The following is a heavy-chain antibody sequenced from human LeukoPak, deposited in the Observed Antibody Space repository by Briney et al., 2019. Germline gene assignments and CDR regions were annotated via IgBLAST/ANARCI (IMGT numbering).Heavy chain of an antibody. CDR1: EFSFSTYA. D-gene: IGHD5-12*01. CDR3: ARVDIVATMAYYFDY. V-gene: IGHV3-30-3*01. CDR2: ISYDGSSK. J-gene: IGHJ4*02. Sequence: GGSLRLSCAASEFSFSTYAMHWVRQAPGKGLEWVAVISYDGSSKYYADSVKGRFTISRDNSKNTLYLQMNSLRAEHTAVYYCARVDIVATMAYYFDYWGRGTLVTVSS.